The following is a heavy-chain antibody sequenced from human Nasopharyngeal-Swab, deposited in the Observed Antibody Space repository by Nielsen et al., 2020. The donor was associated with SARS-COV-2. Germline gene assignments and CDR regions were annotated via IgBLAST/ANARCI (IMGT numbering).Heavy chain of an antibody. CDR2: ISYGGSNE. D-gene: IGHD3-3*01. J-gene: IGHJ6*02. V-gene: IGHV3-30*04. CDR3: ARDGLDYDFWSAYFMDV. Sequence: WIRQPPGKGPEWVAVISYGGSNEYYADSVKGRFTISRDNAKNSLYLQMNSLRAEDTAVYYCARDGLDYDFWSAYFMDVWGQGTTVTVSS.